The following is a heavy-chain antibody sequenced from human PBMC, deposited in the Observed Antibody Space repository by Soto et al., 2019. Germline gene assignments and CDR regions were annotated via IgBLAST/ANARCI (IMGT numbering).Heavy chain of an antibody. CDR2: ISYDGSNK. V-gene: IGHV3-30*18. Sequence: QVQLVESGGGVVQPGRSLRLSCAASGFTFSSYGMHWVRQAPGKGLEWVAVISYDGSNKYYADSVKGRFTISRDNSKNTLYLQMNSLRAEDTAVYYCAKDMWDIVVVPAARGDYYYYGRDVWGQGTTVTVSS. J-gene: IGHJ6*02. CDR1: GFTFSSYG. D-gene: IGHD2-2*01. CDR3: AKDMWDIVVVPAARGDYYYYGRDV.